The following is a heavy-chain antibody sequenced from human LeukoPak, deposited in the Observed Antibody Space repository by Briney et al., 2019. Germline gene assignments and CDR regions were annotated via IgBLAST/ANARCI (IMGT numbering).Heavy chain of an antibody. V-gene: IGHV4-34*01. J-gene: IGHJ3*02. CDR2: INHSGST. CDR3: AKSNGYGLIDI. Sequence: PSETLSLTCAVYGGSFSGYYWSWIRQPPGKGLEWIGEINHSGSTNYNPSLKSRLTISLDTSRNQFSLKLNSVTAADTAVYYCAKSNGYGLIDIWGQGTMVTVSS. D-gene: IGHD3-10*01. CDR1: GGSFSGYY.